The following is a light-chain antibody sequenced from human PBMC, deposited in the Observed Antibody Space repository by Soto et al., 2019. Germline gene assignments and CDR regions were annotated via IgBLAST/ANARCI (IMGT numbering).Light chain of an antibody. Sequence: SALTQPASVSGSPGQSITLSCTGTSSDVGSYNLVSWYQQHPGKAPQLMIYEGSKRPSGVSNRFSGSKSGNTASLTISGLQAEDEADYYCCSYAGSSTLVVFGGGTKLTVL. CDR2: EGS. V-gene: IGLV2-23*03. CDR3: CSYAGSSTLVV. J-gene: IGLJ2*01. CDR1: SSDVGSYNL.